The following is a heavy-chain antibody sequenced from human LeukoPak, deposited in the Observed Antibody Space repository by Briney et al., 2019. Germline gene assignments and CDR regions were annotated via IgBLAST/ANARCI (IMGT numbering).Heavy chain of an antibody. J-gene: IGHJ4*02. Sequence: ASVKVSCKASGYTFTGYYMHWVRQAPGQGLEWMGWINPNSGGTNYAQKFQGRVTMTRDTSISTAYMELSRLRSDDTAVYYCVRGGSGSGYLYYFDSWGQGTLVFVSS. V-gene: IGHV1-2*02. CDR2: INPNSGGT. CDR1: GYTFTGYY. D-gene: IGHD3-10*01. CDR3: VRGGSGSGYLYYFDS.